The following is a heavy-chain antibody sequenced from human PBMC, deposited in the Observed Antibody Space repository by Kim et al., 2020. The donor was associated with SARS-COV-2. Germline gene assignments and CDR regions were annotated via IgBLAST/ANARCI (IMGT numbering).Heavy chain of an antibody. V-gene: IGHV3-21*01. D-gene: IGHD6-13*01. CDR1: GFTFSSYS. CDR3: ARAHPSRTQGSSWYPFDY. CDR2: ISSSSSYI. Sequence: GGSLRLSCAASGFTFSSYSMNWVRQAPGKGLEWVSSISSSSSYIYYADSVKGRFTISRDNAKNSLYLQMNSLRAEDTAVYYCARAHPSRTQGSSWYPFDYWGQGTLVTVSS. J-gene: IGHJ4*02.